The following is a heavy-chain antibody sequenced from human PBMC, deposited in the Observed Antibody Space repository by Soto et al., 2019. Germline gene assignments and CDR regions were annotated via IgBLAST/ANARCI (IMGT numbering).Heavy chain of an antibody. J-gene: IGHJ4*02. CDR3: AKDGGPVYCNSPGCSAKHFDY. D-gene: IGHD2-2*01. CDR2: ISYDGDNE. CDR1: GFTFSNYG. V-gene: IGHV3-30*18. Sequence: QVQLVESGGGVVQPGRSLRLSCAASGFTFSNYGMHWVRQAPGKGREWVAIISYDGDNEYYADSVRGRFTISRDNSKNSLYLQTSSLRQEDTAVYYCAKDGGPVYCNSPGCSAKHFDYWGQGTLVTVSS.